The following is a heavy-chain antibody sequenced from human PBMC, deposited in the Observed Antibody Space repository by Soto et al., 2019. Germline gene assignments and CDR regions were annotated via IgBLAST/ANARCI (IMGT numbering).Heavy chain of an antibody. D-gene: IGHD1-26*01. V-gene: IGHV4-4*02. Sequence: SETLSLTCAVSGGSISSSNWWSWVRQPPGKGLEWIGEIYHSGSTNYNPSLKSRVTISVDKSKNQFSLKLSSVTAADTAVYYCARQGVGWELLRWFDPWGQGTLVTVSS. CDR1: GGSISSSNW. CDR3: ARQGVGWELLRWFDP. CDR2: IYHSGST. J-gene: IGHJ5*02.